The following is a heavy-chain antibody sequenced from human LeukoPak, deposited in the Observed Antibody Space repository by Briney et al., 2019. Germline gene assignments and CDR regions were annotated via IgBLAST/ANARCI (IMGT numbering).Heavy chain of an antibody. Sequence: ASVKVSCKASGGTFSSYAISWVRQAPGQGLEWMRRIIPILGIANYAQKFQGRVTITADKSTSTAYMELSSLRSEDTAVYYCARIGSGSYYFALDYWGQGTLVTVSS. CDR3: ARIGSGSYYFALDY. D-gene: IGHD3-10*01. CDR1: GGTFSSYA. V-gene: IGHV1-69*04. J-gene: IGHJ4*02. CDR2: IIPILGIA.